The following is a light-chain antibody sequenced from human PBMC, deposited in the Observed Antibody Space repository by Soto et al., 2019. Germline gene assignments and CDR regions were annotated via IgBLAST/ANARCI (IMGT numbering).Light chain of an antibody. J-gene: IGKJ1*01. V-gene: IGKV4-1*01. Sequence: DIVMTQSPDSLTVSLGERATINCKSSQSVLYNRNNKNYLAWFQQKPGQPPKLLIYWASNRESGVPDRFSVSGSGTDFTLTISSLQAEDVAVYYCHQYASSPWTFGQGTKVEI. CDR3: HQYASSPWT. CDR2: WAS. CDR1: QSVLYNRNNKNY.